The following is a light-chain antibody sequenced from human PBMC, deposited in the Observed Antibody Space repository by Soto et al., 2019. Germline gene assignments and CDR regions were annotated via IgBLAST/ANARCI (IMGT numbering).Light chain of an antibody. CDR3: QQYNSYPFT. V-gene: IGKV1-16*02. CDR1: QDISNY. J-gene: IGKJ3*01. Sequence: DIQMTQSPSSLSASVGDRVTITCRASQDISNYLAWFQQKPGRPPKSLIYAASSLQSGVPSKLSGSGSGTDFTLTISSLQPEDFATYFCQQYNSYPFTFGPGTKVDVK. CDR2: AAS.